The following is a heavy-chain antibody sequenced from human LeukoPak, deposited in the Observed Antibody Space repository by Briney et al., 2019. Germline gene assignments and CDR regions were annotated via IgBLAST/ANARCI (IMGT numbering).Heavy chain of an antibody. CDR1: GYTFTGYY. V-gene: IGHV1-2*06. J-gene: IGHJ4*02. D-gene: IGHD1-26*01. CDR3: ARVGYGGSYPPDY. CDR2: INPNSGGT. Sequence: VASVKASCKASGYTFTGYYMHWVRQAPGQGLEWMGRINPNSGGTNYAQKFQGRVTMTRDTSISTAYMELSRLRSDDTAVYYCARVGYGGSYPPDYWGQGTLVTVSS.